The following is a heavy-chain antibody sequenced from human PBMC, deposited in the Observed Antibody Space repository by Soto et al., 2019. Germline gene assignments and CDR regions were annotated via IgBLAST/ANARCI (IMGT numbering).Heavy chain of an antibody. Sequence: PSETLSLTCTVSVGSLRSGDYYWRWSRQPPGKVLEWSVYIYYSWSTYYNPSLKSRVTISVDTSKKQFSLKLGSVTAADTAVYYCASLGSGGYDSDSEYWGQGTLVNVSS. D-gene: IGHD5-12*01. CDR2: IYYSWST. CDR3: ASLGSGGYDSDSEY. CDR1: VGSLRSGDYY. J-gene: IGHJ4*02. V-gene: IGHV4-30-4*01.